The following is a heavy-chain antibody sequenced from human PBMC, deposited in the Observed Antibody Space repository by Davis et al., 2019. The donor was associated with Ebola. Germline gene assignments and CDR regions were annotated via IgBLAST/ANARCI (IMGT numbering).Heavy chain of an antibody. CDR1: GFTFSSYT. CDR3: TKGGVIYPFGS. D-gene: IGHD2-21*01. V-gene: IGHV3-23*01. Sequence: PGGSLRLSCAASGFTFSSYTMNWVRQAPGKGLEWVSGISESGSGTYYADSVKGRFTISRDTSKNTVYLKMNSLRAEDTALYYCTKGGVIYPFGSWGQGTLVTVSS. CDR2: ISESGSGT. J-gene: IGHJ5*01.